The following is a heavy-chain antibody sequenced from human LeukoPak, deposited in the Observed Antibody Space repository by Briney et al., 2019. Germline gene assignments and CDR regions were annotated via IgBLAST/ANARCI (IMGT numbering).Heavy chain of an antibody. D-gene: IGHD3-9*01. V-gene: IGHV1-2*02. Sequence: ASVTVSCKASGYTFTDYYMHWVRQAPGQGLEWMGWINPNSGGTNYAQNFQGRVTMTRDTSISTAYMELSRLRSDDTAVYYCASVILTGYDYWGQGTLVTVSS. CDR1: GYTFTDYY. J-gene: IGHJ4*02. CDR3: ASVILTGYDY. CDR2: INPNSGGT.